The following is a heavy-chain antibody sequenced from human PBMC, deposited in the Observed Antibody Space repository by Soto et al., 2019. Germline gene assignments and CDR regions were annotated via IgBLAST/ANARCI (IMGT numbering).Heavy chain of an antibody. J-gene: IGHJ3*02. CDR2: TRNKANSYTT. CDR3: EADLETMIVVPVCAFDI. V-gene: IGHV3-72*01. Sequence: GGSLRLSCSASGFTFSSYAMHWVRQAPGKGLEWVGRTRNKANSYTTEYAASVKGRFTISRDDSKNSLYLQMNSLKTEDTAVYYCEADLETMIVVPVCAFDIWGQGTMVTVS. D-gene: IGHD3-22*01. CDR1: GFTFSSYA.